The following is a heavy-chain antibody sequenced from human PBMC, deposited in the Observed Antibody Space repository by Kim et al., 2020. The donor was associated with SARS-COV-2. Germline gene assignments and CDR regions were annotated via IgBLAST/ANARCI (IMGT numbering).Heavy chain of an antibody. CDR2: INHSGRT. CDR3: ARRLSNTSGWGSHYCDL. CDR1: GGSFSGYY. Sequence: SETLSLTCAVYGGSFSGYYWSWIRQPPGKWLEWIGEINHSGRTNSNPSLKSRVTISVDTSKNQFSLKLTSVTAADTAVYYCARRLSNTSGWGSHYCDLWGQGILVTVSS. V-gene: IGHV4-34*01. D-gene: IGHD3-10*01. J-gene: IGHJ4*02.